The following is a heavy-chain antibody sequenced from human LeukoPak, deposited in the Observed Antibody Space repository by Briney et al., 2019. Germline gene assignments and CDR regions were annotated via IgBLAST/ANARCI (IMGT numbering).Heavy chain of an antibody. Sequence: PSETLSLTCAVYGGSFSGYYWSWIRQPPGKGLEWIGEINHSGSTNYNPSLKSRVTIAVDTSKNQFSLKLSSVTAADTAVYYCARRPPFRDHYYDSSGYVNYWGQGTLVTVSS. CDR2: INHSGST. V-gene: IGHV4-34*01. CDR1: GGSFSGYY. D-gene: IGHD3-22*01. J-gene: IGHJ4*02. CDR3: ARRPPFRDHYYDSSGYVNY.